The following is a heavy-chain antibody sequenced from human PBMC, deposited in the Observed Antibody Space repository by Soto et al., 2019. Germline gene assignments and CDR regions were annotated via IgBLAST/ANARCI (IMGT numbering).Heavy chain of an antibody. V-gene: IGHV4-30-2*01. CDR3: ARHPTIARFENGLDV. CDR1: GDSLDRGVYF. J-gene: IGHJ6*02. D-gene: IGHD1-1*01. CDR2: IYHSGST. Sequence: SETLSLTCAFSGDSLDRGVYFWSWIRQPSGKGLEWIGYIYHSGSTSYNPSLQSRVSISVDRSKNQFSLKLSSVTAADTAVYYCARHPTIARFENGLDVWGQGTRVT.